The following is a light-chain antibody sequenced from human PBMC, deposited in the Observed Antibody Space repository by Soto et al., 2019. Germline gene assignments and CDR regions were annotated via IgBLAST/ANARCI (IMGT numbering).Light chain of an antibody. CDR1: QSVSSN. V-gene: IGKV3-15*01. J-gene: IGKJ1*01. Sequence: EIVMTQSPATLSVSPGGRATLSCRASQSVSSNLAWYQQKPSQAPRLLIYGASNRATGVPDRFSGSGSGTVFTLTIRRLESEDFAVYYCQQYGSSPGTFGQGTKVDIK. CDR3: QQYGSSPGT. CDR2: GAS.